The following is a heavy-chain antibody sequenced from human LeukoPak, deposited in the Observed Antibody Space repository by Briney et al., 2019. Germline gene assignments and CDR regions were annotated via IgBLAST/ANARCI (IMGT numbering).Heavy chain of an antibody. CDR2: IIPIFGTA. J-gene: IGHJ1*01. CDR1: GGTFSSYA. Sequence: SVKVSCKASGGTFSSYAISWVRQAPGQGLEWMGGIIPIFGTANCAQKFQGRVTITADESTSTAYMELSSLRSEDTAVYYCARAPYCGGDCYSSEYFQHWGQGTLVTVSS. CDR3: ARAPYCGGDCYSSEYFQH. D-gene: IGHD2-21*01. V-gene: IGHV1-69*13.